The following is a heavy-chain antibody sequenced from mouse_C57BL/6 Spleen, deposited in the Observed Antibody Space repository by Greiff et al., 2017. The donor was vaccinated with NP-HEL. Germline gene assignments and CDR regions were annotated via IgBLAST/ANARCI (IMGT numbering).Heavy chain of an antibody. CDR2: IHPNSGST. V-gene: IGHV1-64*01. CDR1: GYTFTSYW. Sequence: VQLQQSGAELVKPGASVKLSCKASGYTFTSYWMHWVKQRPGQGLEWIGMIHPNSGSTNYNEKFKSKATLTVDKSSSTAYMQLSSLTSEDAAVYYCASYDAAWFAYWGQGTLVTVSA. D-gene: IGHD2-12*01. CDR3: ASYDAAWFAY. J-gene: IGHJ3*01.